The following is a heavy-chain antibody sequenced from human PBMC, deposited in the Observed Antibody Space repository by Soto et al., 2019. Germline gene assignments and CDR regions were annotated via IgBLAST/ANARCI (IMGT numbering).Heavy chain of an antibody. CDR1: GASISSSSYF. CDR3: ARHVNYYYDISDHYYSDYYFDY. D-gene: IGHD3-22*01. J-gene: IGHJ4*02. Sequence: SETLSLTCTVSGASISSSSYFWGWIRQPPGKGLEWIGSVYWSGSTYYNPSLTSRVSISVDTSNTQFSLKLSSVTAADTAVYYCARHVNYYYDISDHYYSDYYFDYWGQGTRVTVSS. V-gene: IGHV4-39*01. CDR2: VYWSGST.